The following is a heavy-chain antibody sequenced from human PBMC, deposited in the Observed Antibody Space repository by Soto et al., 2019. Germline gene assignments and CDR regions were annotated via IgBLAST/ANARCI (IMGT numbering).Heavy chain of an antibody. D-gene: IGHD4-17*01. J-gene: IGHJ5*02. Sequence: QVQLVQSGAEVKKPGSSVKVSCKASGGTFSSYAISWVRQAPGQGLEWMGGIIPIFGTANYAQKFQGRVTVTADESXXTAYMELSSLRSEDTAVYYCARTDYGGNSVGWFDPWGQGTLVTVSS. V-gene: IGHV1-69*12. CDR3: ARTDYGGNSVGWFDP. CDR1: GGTFSSYA. CDR2: IIPIFGTA.